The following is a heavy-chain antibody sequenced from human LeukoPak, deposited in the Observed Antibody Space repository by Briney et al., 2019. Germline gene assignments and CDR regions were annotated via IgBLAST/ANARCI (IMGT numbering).Heavy chain of an antibody. D-gene: IGHD3-3*02. CDR2: MQYSGRT. CDR1: GGAISSSTYF. V-gene: IGHV4-39*02. CDR3: AREVSRNYEHWADS. Sequence: SETLSLTCSVSGGAISSSTYFWAWIRQPPGKGLEWIGTMQYSGRTYYNPSLRSRVTVSVDTSKSQFSLNLNSMTAADTAVYYCAREVSRNYEHWADSCGQGILVTVST. J-gene: IGHJ4*02.